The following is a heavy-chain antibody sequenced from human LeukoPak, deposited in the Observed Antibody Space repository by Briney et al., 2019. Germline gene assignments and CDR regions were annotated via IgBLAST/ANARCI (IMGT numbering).Heavy chain of an antibody. CDR3: VTESGWLFDY. CDR2: ISPNSNTI. J-gene: IGHJ4*02. Sequence: GGSLRLPCAAAGFTFSDRYMSWIRQAPGKGMEWVAYISPNSNTIHYADSVKGRFTISRDNAKNSLFLQVNSLRAEDTAMYYCVTESGWLFDYWGQGTLVTVSS. CDR1: GFTFSDRY. V-gene: IGHV3-11*04. D-gene: IGHD5-24*01.